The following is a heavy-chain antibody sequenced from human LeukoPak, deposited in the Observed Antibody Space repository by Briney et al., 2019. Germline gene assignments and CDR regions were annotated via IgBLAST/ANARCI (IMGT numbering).Heavy chain of an antibody. CDR1: GFTFSSYS. J-gene: IGHJ4*02. V-gene: IGHV3-21*04. CDR3: AKDGYSYGLDY. CDR2: ISSSSSYI. Sequence: GGSLRLSCAASGFTFSSYSMNWVRQAPGKGLEWVSSISSSSSYIYYADSVKGRFTISRDNSKNTLYLQMNSLRAEDTAVYYCAKDGYSYGLDYWGQGTLVTVSS. D-gene: IGHD5-18*01.